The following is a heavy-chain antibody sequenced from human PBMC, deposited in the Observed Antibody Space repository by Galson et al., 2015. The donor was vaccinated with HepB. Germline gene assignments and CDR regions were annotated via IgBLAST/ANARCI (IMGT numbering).Heavy chain of an antibody. CDR1: GFTFDDYG. CDR2: INWNGGST. V-gene: IGHV3-20*01. Sequence: SLRLSCAASGFTFDDYGMSWVRQAPGKGLEWVSGINWNGGSTGYADSVKGRFTISRDNARNSLYLQMNSLRAEDTALYHCARGPPNWNYVGYYYYMDVWGKGTTVTVSS. J-gene: IGHJ6*03. CDR3: ARGPPNWNYVGYYYYMDV. D-gene: IGHD1-7*01.